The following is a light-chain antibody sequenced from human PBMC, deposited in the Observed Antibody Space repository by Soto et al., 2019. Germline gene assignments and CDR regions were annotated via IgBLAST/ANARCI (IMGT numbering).Light chain of an antibody. CDR2: EVS. V-gene: IGLV2-14*01. Sequence: QSALTQPASVSGSPGQSITISCTGTSSDVGGYNYVSWYQQHPGKAPKLIIYEVSNRPSGVSNRFSGSKSGNTASLTISGLQAEDEADYYCNSYTSSTTRDVVFGGGTKLTVL. CDR3: NSYTSSTTRDVV. J-gene: IGLJ2*01. CDR1: SSDVGGYNY.